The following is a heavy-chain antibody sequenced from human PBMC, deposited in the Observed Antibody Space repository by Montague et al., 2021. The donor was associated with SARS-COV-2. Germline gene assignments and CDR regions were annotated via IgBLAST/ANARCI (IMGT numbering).Heavy chain of an antibody. D-gene: IGHD6-19*01. CDR1: GGSISTNNY. V-gene: IGHV4-39*01. Sequence: LETLALTCAVSGGSISTNNYWGWIRQPPGKGLEWIGGIHYTGTTYYNPSLKSRVTISMDTSKNQFSLSLRSVTAADKAVYSCARHGQWLIRLDYWGQGILVTVSS. CDR2: IHYTGTT. J-gene: IGHJ4*02. CDR3: ARHGQWLIRLDY.